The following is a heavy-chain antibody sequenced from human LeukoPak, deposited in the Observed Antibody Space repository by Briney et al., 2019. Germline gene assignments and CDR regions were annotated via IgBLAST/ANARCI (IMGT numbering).Heavy chain of an antibody. D-gene: IGHD2-8*01. CDR2: IYYSGST. CDR1: GGSISSGGYY. J-gene: IGHJ4*02. Sequence: SETLSLTCTVSGGSISSGGYYWSWIRQHPGKGLEWIGYIYYSGSTYYNPSLKSRVTISVDTSKNQFSLKLSSVTAADTAVYYCARQFGFPRDCTIDYWGQGTLVTVSS. CDR3: ARQFGFPRDCTIDY. V-gene: IGHV4-31*03.